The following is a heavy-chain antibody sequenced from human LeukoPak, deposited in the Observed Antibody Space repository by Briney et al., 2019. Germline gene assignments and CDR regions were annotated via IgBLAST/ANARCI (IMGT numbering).Heavy chain of an antibody. V-gene: IGHV1-69*06. CDR1: GDTISAYS. CDR2: IIPIFGRA. CDR3: ATDYRFGELLFDY. D-gene: IGHD3-10*01. J-gene: IGHJ4*02. Sequence: SVKVSCKAAGDTISAYSLNWVRQAPGQGLEWMGGIIPIFGRAYYAQSFQGRVTITADKSTSTAYMELSSLRSEDTAVYYCATDYRFGELLFDYWGQGTLVTVSS.